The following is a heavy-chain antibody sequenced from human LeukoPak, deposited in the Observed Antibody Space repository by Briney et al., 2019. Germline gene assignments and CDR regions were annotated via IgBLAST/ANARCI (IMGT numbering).Heavy chain of an antibody. V-gene: IGHV4-39*01. Sequence: SSETLSLTCTVSGGSISSSSYYWGWIRQPPGKGLEWIGSIYYSGSTYYNPSLKSRVTISVDTSKNQFSLKLSSVTAADTAVYYCASHPEFLRDSDYWGQGTLVTVSS. CDR3: ASHPEFLRDSDY. J-gene: IGHJ4*02. CDR2: IYYSGST. CDR1: GGSISSSSYY. D-gene: IGHD1-14*01.